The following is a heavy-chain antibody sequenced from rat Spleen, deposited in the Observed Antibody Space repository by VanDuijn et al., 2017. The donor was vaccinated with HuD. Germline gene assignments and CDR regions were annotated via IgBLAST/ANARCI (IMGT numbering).Heavy chain of an antibody. CDR3: ASELGHNWFAY. CDR1: GFTFSDYY. V-gene: IGHV5-7*01. Sequence: EVQLVESDGGLVQPGRSLKLSCVASGFTFSDYYMAWVRQAPTRGLEWVATISYDGKNLYYRDSMKGRFTISRDNARGTLYLQMTNLRSEDTAMYYCASELGHNWFAYWGQGTLVTVSS. J-gene: IGHJ3*01. D-gene: IGHD5-1*01. CDR2: ISYDGKNL.